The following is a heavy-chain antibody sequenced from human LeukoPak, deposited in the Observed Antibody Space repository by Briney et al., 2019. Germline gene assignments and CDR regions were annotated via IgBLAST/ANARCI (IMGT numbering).Heavy chain of an antibody. V-gene: IGHV4-38-2*02. CDR1: GYSISSGHY. CDR2: IYTTGSI. CDR3: ARHVAAAGPYPYAFEI. Sequence: KSSETLSLTCTVSGYSISSGHYWGWIRQPPGKGLEWIGHIYTTGSISYNPSLKSRVTISLDTSKNQFSLRLRSVTAADTAVYYCARHVAAAGPYPYAFEIWGQGTVVTVSS. J-gene: IGHJ3*02. D-gene: IGHD6-13*01.